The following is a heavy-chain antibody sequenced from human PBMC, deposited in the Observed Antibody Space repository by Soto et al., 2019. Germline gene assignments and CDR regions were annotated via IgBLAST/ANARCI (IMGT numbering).Heavy chain of an antibody. J-gene: IGHJ5*02. V-gene: IGHV1-8*01. CDR2: MNPNRGNT. Sequence: QVQLVQSGAEVKKPGASVKVSCKASGYSFSDYDINWVRQATGQGPEWMGWMNPNRGNTGYAQKFQGRVTMTRNTSINTAYMELSSLGSEDTAVYYCARDNRYNWNDEGWCDPWGQGTLVTVSS. D-gene: IGHD1-20*01. CDR3: ARDNRYNWNDEGWCDP. CDR1: GYSFSDYD.